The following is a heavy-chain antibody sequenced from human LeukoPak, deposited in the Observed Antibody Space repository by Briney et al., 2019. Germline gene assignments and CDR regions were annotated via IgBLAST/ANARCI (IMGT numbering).Heavy chain of an antibody. CDR3: ATGAGWYEY. CDR2: FSNTERT. CDR1: GASVSANY. J-gene: IGHJ4*02. D-gene: IGHD6-19*01. V-gene: IGHV4-59*08. Sequence: PSETLSLTCTVSGASVSANYWSWLRQFPGKGLEWIAYFSNTERTNYNPSLRSRVTISADTSKNQLSLNVRSVTAADTAVYYCATGAGWYEYWGQGTQVSVFS.